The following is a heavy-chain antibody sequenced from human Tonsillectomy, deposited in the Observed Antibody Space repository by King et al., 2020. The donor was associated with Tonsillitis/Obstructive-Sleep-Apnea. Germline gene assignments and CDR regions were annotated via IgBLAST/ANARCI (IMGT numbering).Heavy chain of an antibody. CDR1: GGSFSSYA. CDR2: IIPIFGTA. V-gene: IGHV1-69*12. J-gene: IGHJ5*02. CDR3: ARDGRFREFDP. Sequence: QLVQSGAEVKKPGSSGEVSCKASGGSFSSYAISWGRQAPGQGLEWMGGIIPIFGTANYAQKFQGRVTVTADESTSTAYMELSSLRSEDTAVYYCARDGRFREFDPWGQGTLVTVSS. D-gene: IGHD3-10*01.